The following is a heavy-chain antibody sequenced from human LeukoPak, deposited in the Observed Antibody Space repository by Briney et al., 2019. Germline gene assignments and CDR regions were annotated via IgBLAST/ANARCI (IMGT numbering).Heavy chain of an antibody. Sequence: SETLSLTCAVYGGSFSAYYWTWIRQPPGKGPEWIGEINHGGSTNYNPSLKSRVTISIDTSKNQFSLKLSSVTAADTAVYFCARYFDYGGNSRVFQHWGQGTLVTVSS. D-gene: IGHD4-23*01. CDR3: ARYFDYGGNSRVFQH. CDR1: GGSFSAYY. CDR2: INHGGST. V-gene: IGHV4-34*01. J-gene: IGHJ1*01.